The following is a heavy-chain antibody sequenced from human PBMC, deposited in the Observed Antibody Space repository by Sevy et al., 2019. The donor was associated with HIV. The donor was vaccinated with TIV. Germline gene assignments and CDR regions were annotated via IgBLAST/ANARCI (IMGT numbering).Heavy chain of an antibody. CDR3: AKDQPLWGSNFY. J-gene: IGHJ4*02. CDR1: GFTFSSYA. Sequence: GGSLRLSCAASGFTFSSYAMSWVRQAPGKGLEWVSAISGSGGSTYYADSVKGRFTISRDNSKNTLYLQMDSLRAEDTAVYDCAKDQPLWGSNFYWGQGTLVTVSS. V-gene: IGHV3-23*01. CDR2: ISGSGGST. D-gene: IGHD3-16*01.